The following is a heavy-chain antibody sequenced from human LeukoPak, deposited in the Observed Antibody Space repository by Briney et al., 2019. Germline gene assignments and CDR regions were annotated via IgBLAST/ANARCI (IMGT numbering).Heavy chain of an antibody. CDR1: GFTFSTYW. D-gene: IGHD3-3*01. Sequence: PGGSLRFSCAASGFTFSTYWMHWVRQAPGKGLVWVFRTKSDGSTNYADSVKGRFTISRDNAKNTLSLQMNSLRPEDTGVYYCARAPSEIGGYYPEYFRHWGQGTLVTVSS. CDR2: TKSDGST. V-gene: IGHV3-74*01. J-gene: IGHJ1*01. CDR3: ARAPSEIGGYYPEYFRH.